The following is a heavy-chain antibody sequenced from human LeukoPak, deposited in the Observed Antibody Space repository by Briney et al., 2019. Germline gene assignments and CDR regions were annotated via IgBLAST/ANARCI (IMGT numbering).Heavy chain of an antibody. V-gene: IGHV4-30-2*01. CDR1: GGSISSGGYY. Sequence: SETLSLTCTVSGGSISSGGYYWSWIRQPPGKGLEWIGYIYHSGSTYYNPSLKSRVTISVDRSKNQFPLKLSSVTAADTAVYYCARDSDQYSSSWYPYWGQGTLVTVSS. D-gene: IGHD6-13*01. CDR2: IYHSGST. CDR3: ARDSDQYSSSWYPY. J-gene: IGHJ4*02.